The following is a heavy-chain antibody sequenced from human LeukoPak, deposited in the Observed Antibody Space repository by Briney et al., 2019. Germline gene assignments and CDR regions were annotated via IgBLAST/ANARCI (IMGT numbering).Heavy chain of an antibody. V-gene: IGHV1-18*04. J-gene: IGHJ4*02. CDR3: ARVDIVAATPYYFDY. Sequence: ASVTVSCKASGYTFTGYYMHWVRQAPGQGLEWMGWISAYDGDTKYAQKLQGRVTMTTDTSTRTAYMELRSLRSDDTALYYCARVDIVAATPYYFDYWGQGTLVTVSS. D-gene: IGHD5-12*01. CDR1: GYTFTGYY. CDR2: ISAYDGDT.